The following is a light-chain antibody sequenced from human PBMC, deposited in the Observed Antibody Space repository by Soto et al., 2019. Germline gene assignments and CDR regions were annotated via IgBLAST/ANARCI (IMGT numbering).Light chain of an antibody. CDR2: GAS. CDR1: QSVSIN. CDR3: QQRSNWPPGGT. J-gene: IGKJ1*01. Sequence: EIVMTQSPATLSVSPGERATLSCRASQSVSINLAWYQQKPGQAPRLLIYGASTRATGIPARFSGSGSGTDFTLTISSLEPEDFAVYYCQQRSNWPPGGTFGQGTKVDIK. V-gene: IGKV3-15*01.